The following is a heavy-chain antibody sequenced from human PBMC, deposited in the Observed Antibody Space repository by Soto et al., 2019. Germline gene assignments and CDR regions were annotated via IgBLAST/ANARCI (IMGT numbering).Heavy chain of an antibody. Sequence: SETLSLTCTVSGGSISSYYWSWIRQPPGKGLEWIGYIYYSGSTNYNPSLKSRVTISVDTSKNQFSLKLSSVTAADTAVYYCARDISSKDSSGWQFDYWGQGTLVTVSA. CDR2: IYYSGST. CDR3: ARDISSKDSSGWQFDY. D-gene: IGHD6-19*01. V-gene: IGHV4-59*12. J-gene: IGHJ4*02. CDR1: GGSISSYY.